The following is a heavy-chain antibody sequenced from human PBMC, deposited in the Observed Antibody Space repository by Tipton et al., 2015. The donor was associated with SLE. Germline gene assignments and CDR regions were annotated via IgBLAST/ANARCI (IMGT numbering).Heavy chain of an antibody. J-gene: IGHJ4*02. CDR3: AARITMSNGYDY. CDR2: IWYDGSNK. Sequence: SLRLSCAASGFTFSSYGMHWVRQAPGKGLEWVAVIWYDGSNKYYADSVKGRFTISRDNSKNTLYLQMNSLRAEDTAVYYCAARITMSNGYDYWGQGTLVTVSS. D-gene: IGHD3-22*01. CDR1: GFTFSSYG. V-gene: IGHV3-33*01.